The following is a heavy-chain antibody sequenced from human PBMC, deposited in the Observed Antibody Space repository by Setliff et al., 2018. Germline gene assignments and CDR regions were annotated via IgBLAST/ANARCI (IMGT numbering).Heavy chain of an antibody. V-gene: IGHV4-59*01. CDR2: IQKRGSTTT. CDR3: ARDQFSSGWYGPPESYFDC. Sequence: PSETLSLTCNVSGDSMSSYYWSWIRQAPGKGLEWLGYIQKRGSTTTKYNPSLGSRISMSLDTAQSQFSLPLSSVSDGDTAVYYCARDQFSSGWYGPPESYFDCWGQGILVTVSS. CDR1: GDSMSSYY. D-gene: IGHD6-19*01. J-gene: IGHJ4*02.